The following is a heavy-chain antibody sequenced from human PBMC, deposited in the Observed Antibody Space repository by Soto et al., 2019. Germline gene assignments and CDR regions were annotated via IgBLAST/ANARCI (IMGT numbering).Heavy chain of an antibody. CDR3: AKDMGGSCYSPFDY. J-gene: IGHJ4*02. CDR2: ISWNSGSI. V-gene: IGHV3-9*01. Sequence: EVQLVESGGGLVQPGRSLRLSCAASGFTFDDYAMHWVRQAPGKGLEWVSGISWNSGSIGYADSVKGRFTISRDNAKNSMYLQMNSLRAEDTALYYCAKDMGGSCYSPFDYWGQGTLVTVSS. D-gene: IGHD2-15*01. CDR1: GFTFDDYA.